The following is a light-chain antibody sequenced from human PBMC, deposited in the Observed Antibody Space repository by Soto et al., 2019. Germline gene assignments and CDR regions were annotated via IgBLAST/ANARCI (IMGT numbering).Light chain of an antibody. CDR1: QSVSSSS. J-gene: IGKJ5*01. CDR3: QRYGSSPLIT. Sequence: EIVLSKTPATLSLSPGERATLSCRASQSVSSSSLAWYQQRPGQAPRLLIYGTSSRATGIPDRFSGSGSGTDFPLTISRLEPEDFAVYFCQRYGSSPLITFGQGTRLEI. CDR2: GTS. V-gene: IGKV3-20*01.